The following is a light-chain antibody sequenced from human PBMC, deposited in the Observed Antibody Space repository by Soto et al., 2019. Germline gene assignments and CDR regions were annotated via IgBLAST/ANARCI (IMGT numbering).Light chain of an antibody. J-gene: IGKJ3*01. V-gene: IGKV3-20*01. CDR3: QHYGSSPGVT. CDR1: QSVSSSY. CDR2: GAS. Sequence: EIVLTQSPGTLSLSPGERATLSCRASQSVSSSYLAWYQQKPGQAPRLLIYGASSRATGIPDRFSGSGSATDFTLSISRVEPEGFAVYYCQHYGSSPGVTFGPGTKVDIK.